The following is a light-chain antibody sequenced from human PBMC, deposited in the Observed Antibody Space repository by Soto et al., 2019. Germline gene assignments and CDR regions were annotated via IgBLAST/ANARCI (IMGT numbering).Light chain of an antibody. CDR2: GAS. J-gene: IGKJ1*01. CDR1: QSIFYSSNNKNY. Sequence: DIVMTQSPDSLAVSLGERATINCKSSQSIFYSSNNKNYLAWYQQKPGQAPRLLIYGASSRATGVPDRFSGSGSGTDFTLTVSRLEPEDFAVYYCQQYDTSPRTFGQGTKVDI. V-gene: IGKV4-1*01. CDR3: QQYDTSPRT.